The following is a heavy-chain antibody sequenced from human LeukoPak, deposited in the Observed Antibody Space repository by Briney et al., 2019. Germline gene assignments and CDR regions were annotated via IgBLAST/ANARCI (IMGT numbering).Heavy chain of an antibody. J-gene: IGHJ1*01. CDR2: INHSGST. Sequence: SETLSLTCAVYGGSFSGYYWSWIRQPPGKGLEWIGEINHSGSTNYNPSLKSRVTISVDTSNNQFSLNLSSVTAADTALYFCARRRYYDSTGYLNWGQGTLVTVSS. CDR3: ARRRYYDSTGYLN. D-gene: IGHD3-22*01. CDR1: GGSFSGYY. V-gene: IGHV4-34*01.